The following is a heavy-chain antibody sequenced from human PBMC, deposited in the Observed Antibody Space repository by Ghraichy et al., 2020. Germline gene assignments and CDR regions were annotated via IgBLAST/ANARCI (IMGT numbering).Heavy chain of an antibody. J-gene: IGHJ4*02. Sequence: SETLYLTCTVSGGSISSSSYYWGWIRQPPGKGLEWIGSIYYSGSTYYNPSLKSRVTISVDTSKNQFSLKLSSVTAADTAVYYCARGWLQLDYWGQGTLVTVSS. V-gene: IGHV4-39*01. CDR2: IYYSGST. CDR1: GGSISSSSYY. CDR3: ARGWLQLDY. D-gene: IGHD5-24*01.